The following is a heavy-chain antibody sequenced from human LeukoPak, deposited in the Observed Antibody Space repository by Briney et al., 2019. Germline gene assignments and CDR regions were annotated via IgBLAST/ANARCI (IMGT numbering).Heavy chain of an antibody. CDR2: IYDSGST. D-gene: IGHD3-10*01. CDR3: ASLITMVRDPPRVYYYGMDV. CDR1: GGSISSGGYS. J-gene: IGHJ6*02. Sequence: KPSETLSVTCAVSGGSISSGGYSWSWIRQPPGKGLEWIGYIYDSGSTNCNPSLKSRVTISVDTSKNQFSLKLSSVTAADTPVYYCASLITMVRDPPRVYYYGMDVWGQGTTVTVSS. V-gene: IGHV4-61*08.